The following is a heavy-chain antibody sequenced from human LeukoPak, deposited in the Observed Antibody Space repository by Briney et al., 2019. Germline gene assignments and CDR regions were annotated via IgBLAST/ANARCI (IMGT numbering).Heavy chain of an antibody. V-gene: IGHV3-21*01. CDR1: GFTFSSYT. Sequence: PGGSLRLSCAASGFTFSSYTMNSVRQAPGKGLEWVSSISSSWTYIYYADSVKGRFTISRDNAKTSLYLQMSSLRAEDTAVYYCTRGEVGYGDYGYYNGMDVWGQGTTVTVSS. J-gene: IGHJ6*02. CDR2: ISSSWTYI. D-gene: IGHD4-17*01. CDR3: TRGEVGYGDYGYYNGMDV.